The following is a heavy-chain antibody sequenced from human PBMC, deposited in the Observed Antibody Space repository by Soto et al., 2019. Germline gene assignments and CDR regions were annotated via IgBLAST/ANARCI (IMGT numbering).Heavy chain of an antibody. CDR2: ISYDGSNK. Sequence: QVQLVESGGGVVQPGRSLRLSCAASGFTFSSYGMHWVRQAPGKGLEWVAVISYDGSNKYYADSVKGPFTISRDNSKNPLYLQMNSLRAEDTSVYYCAKPRRVLWFGELLSQGFPPWGQGTLIPVSS. CDR1: GFTFSSYG. D-gene: IGHD3-10*01. V-gene: IGHV3-30*18. J-gene: IGHJ5*02. CDR3: AKPRRVLWFGELLSQGFPP.